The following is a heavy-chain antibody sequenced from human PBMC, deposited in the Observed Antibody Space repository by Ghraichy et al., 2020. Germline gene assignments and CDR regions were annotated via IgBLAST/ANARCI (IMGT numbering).Heavy chain of an antibody. J-gene: IGHJ4*02. CDR3: ARGGYGDYSRFDY. D-gene: IGHD4-17*01. CDR1: GYTFTGYY. Sequence: KVSCKASGYTFTGYYMHWVRQAPGQGLEWMGWINPNSGGTNYAQKFQGRVTMTRDTSISTAYMELSRLRSDDTAVYYCARGGYGDYSRFDYWGQGTLVTVSS. CDR2: INPNSGGT. V-gene: IGHV1-2*02.